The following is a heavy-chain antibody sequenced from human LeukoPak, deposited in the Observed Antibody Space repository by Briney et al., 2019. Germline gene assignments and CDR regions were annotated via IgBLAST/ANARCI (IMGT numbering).Heavy chain of an antibody. Sequence: GGSLRLSCAASGFTFSTYRMSWVRQAPGKGLEWVANIKQDGSEKHYVDSVKGRFTISRDNAKNSLYLQMSSLRAEDTAVYYCARDRLGCDYWGQGTLVTVSS. CDR3: ARDRLGCDY. J-gene: IGHJ4*02. CDR2: IKQDGSEK. CDR1: GFTFSTYR. D-gene: IGHD6-19*01. V-gene: IGHV3-7*01.